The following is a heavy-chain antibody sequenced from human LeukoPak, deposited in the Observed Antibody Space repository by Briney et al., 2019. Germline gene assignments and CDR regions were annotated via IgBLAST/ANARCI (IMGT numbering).Heavy chain of an antibody. J-gene: IGHJ6*03. CDR2: INPNSGGT. Sequence: ASVKVSCKASGYTFTGYYMHWVRQAPGQGLEWMGWINPNSGGTNYAQKLQGRVTMTTDTSTSTAYMELRSLRSDDTAVYYCARGVAGTGRRYYYYYMDVWGKGTTVTVSS. CDR1: GYTFTGYY. D-gene: IGHD6-19*01. V-gene: IGHV1-2*02. CDR3: ARGVAGTGRRYYYYYMDV.